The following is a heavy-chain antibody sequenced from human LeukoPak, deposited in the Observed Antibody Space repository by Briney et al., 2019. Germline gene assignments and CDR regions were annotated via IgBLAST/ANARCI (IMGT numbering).Heavy chain of an antibody. D-gene: IGHD1-26*01. CDR2: IKQDGSEK. CDR3: ARVGGAAGATEHKYYYYDYGMDV. V-gene: IGHV3-7*01. CDR1: GFTFSSYW. J-gene: IGHJ6*02. Sequence: GGSLRLSCAASGFTFSSYWMSWVRQAPGKGLEWVANIKQDGSEKYYVDSVKGRFTISRDNAKNSLYLQMNSLRAEDTAVYYCARVGGAAGATEHKYYYYDYGMDVWGQATTVTVSS.